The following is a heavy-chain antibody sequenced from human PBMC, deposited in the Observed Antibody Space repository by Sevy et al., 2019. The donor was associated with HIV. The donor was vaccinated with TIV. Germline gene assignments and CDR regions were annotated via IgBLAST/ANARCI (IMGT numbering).Heavy chain of an antibody. Sequence: GGSLRLSCAASGFTFSSYAMSWVRQAPGKGLEWVSAISGSGGSTYYADSVKGRFTISRDNSKNTLYLQMNSLRAEDTAIYYCAKDTKTYYYGSGSYYTYYYYGMDVWGQGTTVTVSS. D-gene: IGHD3-10*01. V-gene: IGHV3-23*01. J-gene: IGHJ6*02. CDR3: AKDTKTYYYGSGSYYTYYYYGMDV. CDR2: ISGSGGST. CDR1: GFTFSSYA.